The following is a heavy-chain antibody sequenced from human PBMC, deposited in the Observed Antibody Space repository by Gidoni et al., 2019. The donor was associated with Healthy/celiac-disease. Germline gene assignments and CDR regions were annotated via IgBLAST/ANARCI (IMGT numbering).Heavy chain of an antibody. D-gene: IGHD1-7*01. Sequence: EVQLVASGGGLVQPGGSLRLPCAAPGFTFSSYSMNWVRPAPGKGLEWVSYISSSSSTIYYADSVKGRFTISRDNAKNSLYLQMNSLRAEDTAVYYCARDWNWNYDYWGQGTLVTVSS. CDR1: GFTFSSYS. CDR3: ARDWNWNYDY. J-gene: IGHJ4*02. V-gene: IGHV3-48*01. CDR2: ISSSSSTI.